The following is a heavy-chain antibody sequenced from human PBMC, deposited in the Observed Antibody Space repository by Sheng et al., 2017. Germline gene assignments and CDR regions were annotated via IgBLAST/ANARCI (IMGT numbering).Heavy chain of an antibody. Sequence: EVRLVESGGGLVQPGRSLRLSCAASGFTIDDYAMHWVRQAPGKGLEWVSGISWNSGSIGYADSVKGRFTISRDNAKNSLYLQMNSLRAEDMALYYCAKVAVAGLYYYGMDVWGQGTTVTVSS. CDR2: ISWNSGSI. D-gene: IGHD6-19*01. CDR1: GFTIDDYA. CDR3: AKVAVAGLYYYGMDV. J-gene: IGHJ6*02. V-gene: IGHV3-9*03.